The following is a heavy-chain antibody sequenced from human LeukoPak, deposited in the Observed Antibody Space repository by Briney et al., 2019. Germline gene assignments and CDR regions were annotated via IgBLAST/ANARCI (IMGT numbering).Heavy chain of an antibody. J-gene: IGHJ4*01. CDR1: GFMFTNYW. Sequence: GGSLRLSCEASGFMFTNYWMHWVRHGQGKGLVWVSRISNDGSSRHYADSVKGRFTISRDNSKNMMYLQMNSLRAEDTAVYYCASASSHRIAAGGDYWGHGTLVTVSS. V-gene: IGHV3-74*01. D-gene: IGHD6-13*01. CDR3: ASASSHRIAAGGDY. CDR2: ISNDGSSR.